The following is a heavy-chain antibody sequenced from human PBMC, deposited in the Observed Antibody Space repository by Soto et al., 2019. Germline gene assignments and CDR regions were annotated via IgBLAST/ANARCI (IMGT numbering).Heavy chain of an antibody. J-gene: IGHJ4*02. CDR1: GFTFSSYA. CDR2: ISGSGGST. CDR3: AKDGSLTTYCYDSSGYSPFFDY. V-gene: IGHV3-23*01. Sequence: GGSLRLSCAASGFTFSSYAMSWVRQAPGKGLEWVSAISGSGGSTYYADSVKGRFTISRDNSKNTLYLQMNSLRAEDTAVYYCAKDGSLTTYCYDSSGYSPFFDYWGQGTLVTVSS. D-gene: IGHD3-22*01.